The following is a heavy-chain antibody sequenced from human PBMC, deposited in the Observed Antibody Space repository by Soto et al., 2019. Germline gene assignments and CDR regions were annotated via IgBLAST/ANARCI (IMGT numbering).Heavy chain of an antibody. Sequence: ASVKVSCKASGYTFTSYYMHWVRQAPGQGLEWMGIINPSGGSTSYAQKFQGRVTMTRDTSTSTVYMELSSLRSEDTAVYYCALDSRGAYYFDYWGQGTLVTVSS. D-gene: IGHD6-13*01. V-gene: IGHV1-46*03. J-gene: IGHJ4*02. CDR1: GYTFTSYY. CDR3: ALDSRGAYYFDY. CDR2: INPSGGST.